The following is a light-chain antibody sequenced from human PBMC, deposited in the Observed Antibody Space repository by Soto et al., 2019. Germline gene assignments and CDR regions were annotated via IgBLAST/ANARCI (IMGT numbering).Light chain of an antibody. CDR2: EVS. Sequence: QSVLTQPASLSGSPGQSITISCTGTSSDVGGYNYVSRYQQHPGKGPKLMIYEVSNRPSGVSNRFSGSKSGNTATLTISGLQAEDEADYYCSSYTSTTTRVFGTGTKVTVL. J-gene: IGLJ1*01. CDR1: SSDVGGYNY. CDR3: SSYTSTTTRV. V-gene: IGLV2-14*03.